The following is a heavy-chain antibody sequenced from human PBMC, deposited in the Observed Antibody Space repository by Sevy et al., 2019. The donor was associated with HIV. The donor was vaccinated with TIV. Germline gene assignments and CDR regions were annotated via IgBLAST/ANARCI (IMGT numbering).Heavy chain of an antibody. D-gene: IGHD1-26*01. CDR1: GFTFSSYW. CDR2: VNSDGSNT. Sequence: GGSLRLSCATSGFTFSSYWFHWVRQAPGKGLEWVTGVNSDGSNTNYADSVKGRFTISRDCAKDTLCLKMNALRAEDTAVYFCVAANSWEDYWGQGTLVTVSS. CDR3: VAANSWEDY. V-gene: IGHV3-74*01. J-gene: IGHJ4*02.